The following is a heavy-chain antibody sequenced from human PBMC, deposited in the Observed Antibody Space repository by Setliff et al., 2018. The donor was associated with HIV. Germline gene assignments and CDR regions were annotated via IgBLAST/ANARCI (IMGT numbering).Heavy chain of an antibody. Sequence: SETLSLTCTVSGGSISSYYWSWIRQPPGKGLEWIGYIYYSGSTNYNPSLKSRVTISVDTSKTQFSLKLSSVTAADTAVYYCARGVRGYGEIRYFFYYYYMDVWGKGTTVTVSS. CDR2: IYYSGST. J-gene: IGHJ6*03. V-gene: IGHV4-59*08. CDR3: ARGVRGYGEIRYFFYYYYMDV. CDR1: GGSISSYY. D-gene: IGHD3-9*01.